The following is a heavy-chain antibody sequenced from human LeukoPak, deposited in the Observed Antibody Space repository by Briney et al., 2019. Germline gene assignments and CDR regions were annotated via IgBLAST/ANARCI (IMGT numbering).Heavy chain of an antibody. J-gene: IGHJ4*02. CDR1: GYSFTSYW. CDR3: ARRLSDSWSGYQNFDY. Sequence: GESLKISCKGSGYSFTSYWIGWVRQMPGKGLEWMGIIYPGDSDTRYSPSFQGQVTISADKSISTAYLQWSSLKASDTAMYYCARRLSDSWSGYQNFDYWGQGTLVTVSS. D-gene: IGHD3-3*01. CDR2: IYPGDSDT. V-gene: IGHV5-51*01.